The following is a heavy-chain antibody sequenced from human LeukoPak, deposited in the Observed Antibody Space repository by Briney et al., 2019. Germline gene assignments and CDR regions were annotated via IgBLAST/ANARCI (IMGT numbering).Heavy chain of an antibody. CDR2: INSVGSST. D-gene: IGHD2/OR15-2a*01. Sequence: GWSLSLSCAASGFILSNYWMHWVRQAAGNGLVWVARINSVGSSTNYADSVKGRFTISRDNAKNTLYLQMNSLRAEDTAVYYCARVSILIVPYYAFDIWGQGTMVTVSS. CDR3: ARVSILIVPYYAFDI. CDR1: GFILSNYW. V-gene: IGHV3-74*01. J-gene: IGHJ3*02.